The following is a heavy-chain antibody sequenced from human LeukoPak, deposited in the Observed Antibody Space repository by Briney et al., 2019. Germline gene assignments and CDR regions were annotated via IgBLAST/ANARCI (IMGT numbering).Heavy chain of an antibody. CDR2: ISGSGGST. V-gene: IGHV3-23*01. CDR1: GFTFSSYA. Sequence: GGSLRLSCAASGFTFSSYAMSWVRQAPGKGLEWVSAISGSGGSTYYADSVKGRFTISRDNAKNSLYLQMNSLRAEDTAVYYCARDTTVTFIDYWGQGTLVTVSS. CDR3: ARDTTVTFIDY. D-gene: IGHD4-17*01. J-gene: IGHJ4*02.